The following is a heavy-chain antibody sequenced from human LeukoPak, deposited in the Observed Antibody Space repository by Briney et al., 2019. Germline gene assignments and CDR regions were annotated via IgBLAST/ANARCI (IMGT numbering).Heavy chain of an antibody. Sequence: PSETLSLTCAVYGGSISSGDYYWSWIRQPPGKGLEWIGYMYYSGSTYYNPSLKSRATISVDTSKNQFSLILTSVTAADTAVYYCARPYYYDSRIDPWGQGTLVTVSS. V-gene: IGHV4-30-4*01. CDR2: MYYSGST. J-gene: IGHJ5*02. D-gene: IGHD3-22*01. CDR1: GGSISSGDYY. CDR3: ARPYYYDSRIDP.